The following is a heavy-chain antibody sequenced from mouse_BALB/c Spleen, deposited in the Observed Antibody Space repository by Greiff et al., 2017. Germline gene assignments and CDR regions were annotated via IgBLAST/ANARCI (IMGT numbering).Heavy chain of an antibody. CDR1: GFNIKDTY. CDR2: IDPANGNT. V-gene: IGHV14-3*02. Sequence: EVKLVESGAELVKPGASVKLSCTASGFNIKDTYMHWVKQRPEQGLEWIGRIDPANGNTKYDPKFQGKATITADTSSNTAYLQLSSLTSEDTAVYYCARRDGNPWFAYWGQGTLVTVSA. J-gene: IGHJ3*01. D-gene: IGHD2-1*01. CDR3: ARRDGNPWFAY.